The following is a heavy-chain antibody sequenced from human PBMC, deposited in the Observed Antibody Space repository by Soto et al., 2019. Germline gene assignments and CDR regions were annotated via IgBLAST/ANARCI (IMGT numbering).Heavy chain of an antibody. CDR1: GFTFSSYW. D-gene: IGHD6-6*01. J-gene: IGHJ5*02. CDR3: ASLYSSSPLYGWFDP. CDR2: INSDGRST. V-gene: IGHV3-74*01. Sequence: EVQLVESGGGLVQPGGSLRLSCAASGFTFSSYWMHWVCQAPGKGLVWVSRINSDGRSTSHADSVKGRFTISRDNAKNPLYLQMKSLRAEHTAVYSWASLYSSSPLYGWFDPWGKGTLVTVSS.